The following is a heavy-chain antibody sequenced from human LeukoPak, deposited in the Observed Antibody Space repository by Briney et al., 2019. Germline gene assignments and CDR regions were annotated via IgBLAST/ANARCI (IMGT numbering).Heavy chain of an antibody. J-gene: IGHJ4*02. V-gene: IGHV3-23*01. Sequence: GGSLRLSCAASGFTFSSYAMSWVRQAPGKGLEWVSTVSGGGGTTYYADSVKGRFTISRDNSKNTLFLQMNSLRAEDTAVYYCAKETYYYDSGRDYWGQGTLVTVSS. D-gene: IGHD3-22*01. CDR2: VSGGGGTT. CDR1: GFTFSSYA. CDR3: AKETYYYDSGRDY.